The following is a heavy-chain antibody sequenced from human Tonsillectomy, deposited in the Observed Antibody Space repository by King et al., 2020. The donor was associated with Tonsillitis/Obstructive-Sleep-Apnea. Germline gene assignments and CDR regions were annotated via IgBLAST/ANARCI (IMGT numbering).Heavy chain of an antibody. J-gene: IGHJ6*03. V-gene: IGHV1-3*01. D-gene: IGHD3-22*01. CDR2: INAGNGNT. CDR3: ARDGYYYDRSGYYPLYYYYYYMDV. CDR1: GYTFTSYA. Sequence: QLVQSGAEVKKPGASVKVSCKASGYTFTSYAMHWVRQAPGQRLEWMGWINAGNGNTKYSQKFQGRVTITRDTSASTAYMELSSLRSEDTAVYYCARDGYYYDRSGYYPLYYYYYYMDVWGKGTTVTVSS.